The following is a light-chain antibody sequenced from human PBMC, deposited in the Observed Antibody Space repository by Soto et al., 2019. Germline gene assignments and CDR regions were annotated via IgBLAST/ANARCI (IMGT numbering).Light chain of an antibody. CDR1: ESGSSN. Sequence: EIMMTQSPGTLSASPGERATLSCRTSESGSSNLAWYQQKPGQAPRLLIYAVSTRATGIPARFSGSGSGTEFTLTISSLQSDDLAVDYGQQYNKWPLTFGQGTKVEIK. J-gene: IGKJ1*01. CDR2: AVS. CDR3: QQYNKWPLT. V-gene: IGKV3-15*01.